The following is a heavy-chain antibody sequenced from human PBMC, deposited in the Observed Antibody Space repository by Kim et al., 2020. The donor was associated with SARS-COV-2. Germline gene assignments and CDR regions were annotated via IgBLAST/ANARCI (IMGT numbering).Heavy chain of an antibody. V-gene: IGHV1-69*04. CDR3: ARVGIAARPGFDY. J-gene: IGHJ4*02. D-gene: IGHD6-6*01. CDR1: GGTFSSYA. Sequence: SVKVSCKASGGTFSSYAISWVRQAPGQGLEWMGRIIPILGIANYAQKFQGRVTITADKSTSTAYMELSSLRSEDTAVYYCARVGIAARPGFDYWGQGTLVTVSS. CDR2: IIPILGIA.